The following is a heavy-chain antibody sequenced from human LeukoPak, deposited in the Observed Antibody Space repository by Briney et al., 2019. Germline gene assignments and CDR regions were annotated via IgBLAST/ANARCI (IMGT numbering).Heavy chain of an antibody. CDR2: ISGSGDRS. J-gene: IGHJ4*02. CDR1: RVTFTDYA. Sequence: GGSLRLSCAASRVTFTDYAMNWVRQAPGKGLEWVSSISGSGDRSYYADSVKGRFTISRDNSKNTLYLQMNSLRAEDTAVYYCAKDRWLQSPERPLDYGGQGTLVTVSS. CDR3: AKDRWLQSPERPLDY. V-gene: IGHV3-23*01. D-gene: IGHD5-24*01.